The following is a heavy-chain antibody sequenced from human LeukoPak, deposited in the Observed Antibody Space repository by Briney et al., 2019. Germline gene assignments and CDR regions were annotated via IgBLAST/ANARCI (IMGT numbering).Heavy chain of an antibody. V-gene: IGHV1-69*01. CDR2: ITPIFGSA. Sequence: SVNVSCNASADSFTSIGYNWVRQAPAQGHEWMGRITPIFGSAHYAQRFQGRVTITADESTTTVYMELSILRSEDRALYYCGREQRLDGNWCFDLWGQGTVVTVSS. D-gene: IGHD1-1*01. J-gene: IGHJ4*02. CDR3: GREQRLDGNWCFDL. CDR1: ADSFTSIG.